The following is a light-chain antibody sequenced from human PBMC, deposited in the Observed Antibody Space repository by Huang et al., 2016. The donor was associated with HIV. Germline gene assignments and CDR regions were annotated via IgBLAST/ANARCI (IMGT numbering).Light chain of an antibody. CDR2: DAS. Sequence: EIVLTQSPATLSLSPGERATLSCRASQRVRSYLAWYQQKPGQAPRLLIYDASNRATGIPARFSGSGSGTDFTLTISSLEPEDFAVYYCQQRSNSFLTFGGGTKVEIK. V-gene: IGKV3-11*01. CDR1: QRVRSY. CDR3: QQRSNSFLT. J-gene: IGKJ4*01.